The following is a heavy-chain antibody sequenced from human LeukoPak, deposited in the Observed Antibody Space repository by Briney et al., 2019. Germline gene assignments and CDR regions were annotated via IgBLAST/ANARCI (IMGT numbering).Heavy chain of an antibody. D-gene: IGHD1-26*01. CDR1: GDSVSSNNAA. V-gene: IGHV6-1*01. J-gene: IGHJ4*02. CDR3: ARGPLVGAAYYFDY. CDR2: TYYRSKWYN. Sequence: SQTLSLTCAISGDSVSSNNAAWNWSRQSPSRVLERQGRTYYRSKWYNDYAVSVKSLITISPDTSKNQFSLQLNSVTPEDTAVYYCARGPLVGAAYYFDYWGQGTLVTVSS.